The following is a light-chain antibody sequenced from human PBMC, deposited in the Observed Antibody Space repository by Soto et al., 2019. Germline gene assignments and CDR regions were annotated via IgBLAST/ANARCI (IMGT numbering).Light chain of an antibody. CDR1: SSDVGGYNY. CDR2: EVS. V-gene: IGLV2-8*01. J-gene: IGLJ7*01. Sequence: QSALTQPPSASGSPGQSVTISCTGTSSDVGGYNYVSWYQQHPGKAPKLMLYEVSKRPSGVPNRFSGSKSGNTASLTVSGLQADDEADYYCSSYAGSNNLRVFGGGTQLTVL. CDR3: SSYAGSNNLRV.